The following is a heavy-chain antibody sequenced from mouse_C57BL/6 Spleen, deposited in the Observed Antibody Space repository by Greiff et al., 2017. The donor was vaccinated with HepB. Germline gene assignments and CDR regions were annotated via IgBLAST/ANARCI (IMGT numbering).Heavy chain of an antibody. J-gene: IGHJ2*01. D-gene: IGHD1-1*01. CDR2: INPGSGGT. V-gene: IGHV1-54*01. Sequence: QVQLQQSGAELVRPGTSVKVSCKASGYAFTNYLIEWVKQRPGQGLEWIGVINPGSGGTNYNEKFKGKATLTADKSSSTAYMQLSSLTSEDSAVYFCAREGLLRFFDYWGQGTTLTVSS. CDR3: AREGLLRFFDY. CDR1: GYAFTNYL.